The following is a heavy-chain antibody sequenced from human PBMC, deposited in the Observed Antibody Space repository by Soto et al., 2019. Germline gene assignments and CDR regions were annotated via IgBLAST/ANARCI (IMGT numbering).Heavy chain of an antibody. CDR3: ARLLSPYYYDSSGYPNHFDY. CDR2: IIPIFGTA. D-gene: IGHD3-22*01. CDR1: GGTFSSYA. V-gene: IGHV1-69*01. Sequence: QVQLVQSGAEVKKPGSSVKVSCKASGGTFSSYAISWVRQAPGQGLEWMGGIIPIFGTANYAQKFQGRVTIAADDSTSTAYMELSSLRSEDTAVYYCARLLSPYYYDSSGYPNHFDYWGQGTLVTVSS. J-gene: IGHJ4*02.